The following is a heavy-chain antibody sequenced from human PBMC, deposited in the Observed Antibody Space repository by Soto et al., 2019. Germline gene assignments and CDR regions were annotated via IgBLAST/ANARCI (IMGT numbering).Heavy chain of an antibody. V-gene: IGHV1-2*04. CDR3: ARERYSSSPFDL. J-gene: IGHJ2*01. CDR1: GYTFTGYY. D-gene: IGHD6-6*01. CDR2: INPNSGGT. Sequence: ASVKVSYKASGYTFTGYYMHRVQQAPGQGLEWMGWINPNSGGTNYAQKFQGWVTMTRDTSISTAYMELSRLRSDDTAVYYCARERYSSSPFDLWGRGTLVTVSS.